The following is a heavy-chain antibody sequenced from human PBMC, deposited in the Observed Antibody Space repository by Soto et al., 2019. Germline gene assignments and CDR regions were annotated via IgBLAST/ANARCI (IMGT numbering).Heavy chain of an antibody. D-gene: IGHD3-16*02. Sequence: QVQLVQSGAEVKKPGASVKVSCKASGYTFTSYGISWVRQAPGQGPEWMGWISAYNGNTNYAQKLQGRVTMTTDTSTSTAYMELRSLRSDDTAVYYCASPRDYVWGSYRYKSDAFDIWGQGTMVTVSS. V-gene: IGHV1-18*01. J-gene: IGHJ3*02. CDR2: ISAYNGNT. CDR3: ASPRDYVWGSYRYKSDAFDI. CDR1: GYTFTSYG.